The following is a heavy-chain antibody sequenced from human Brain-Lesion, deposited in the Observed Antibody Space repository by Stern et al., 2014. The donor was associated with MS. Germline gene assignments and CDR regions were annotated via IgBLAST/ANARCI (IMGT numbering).Heavy chain of an antibody. V-gene: IGHV4-4*02. CDR1: GGSIRSSHW. CDR3: ARFPASRPHVFDS. D-gene: IGHD6-13*01. J-gene: IGHJ4*02. Sequence: LQESGPGLVKPSGTLSLTCAVSGGSIRSSHWWSWVRQSPGKGLEWIGESDHSGSTIYNPSLKSRVTVSVDKSQNRFSLNLRSVPAADTAVYFCARFPASRPHVFDSWGQGTLVTVSS. CDR2: SDHSGST.